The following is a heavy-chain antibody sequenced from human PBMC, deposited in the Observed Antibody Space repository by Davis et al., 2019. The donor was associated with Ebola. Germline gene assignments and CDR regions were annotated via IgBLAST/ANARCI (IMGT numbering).Heavy chain of an antibody. CDR1: GFSFSDAW. V-gene: IGHV3-15*01. J-gene: IGHJ4*02. CDR3: RSNFDY. Sequence: GGSLRLSCAASGFSFSDAWMSWVRQAPGKGLEWVGRIKSKTKGATTEYTAPVKGRFTISRGDSKNTLYLQMNSLKTEDTAVYYCRSNFDYWGQGTLVTVSS. CDR2: IKSKTKGATT.